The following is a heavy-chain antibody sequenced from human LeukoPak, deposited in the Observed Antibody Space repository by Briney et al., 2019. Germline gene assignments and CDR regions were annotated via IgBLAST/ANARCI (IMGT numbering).Heavy chain of an antibody. CDR3: ARAPIRAPRRAGTYYYGSGRYYPAYYFDY. Sequence: ASVKVSCKASGYTFSSYGISWVRQAPGQGLEWMGWISAYNGNTNYAQKLQGRVTMTTDTSTSTAYMELRSLRSDDTAVYYCARAPIRAPRRAGTYYYGSGRYYPAYYFDYWGQGTLVTVSS. CDR1: GYTFSSYG. V-gene: IGHV1-18*01. D-gene: IGHD3-10*01. J-gene: IGHJ4*02. CDR2: ISAYNGNT.